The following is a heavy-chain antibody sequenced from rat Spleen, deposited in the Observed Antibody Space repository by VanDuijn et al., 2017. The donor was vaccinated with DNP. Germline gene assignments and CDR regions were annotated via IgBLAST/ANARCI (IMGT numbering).Heavy chain of an antibody. Sequence: EVQLVESGGGLVQPGRSLKLSCAASGFTFTKYWMYWIRQVPGKGLEWVASITSSGGSTYYPDSVKGRFTISRDNAKNTLYLQMNSLRSEDTATYYCARYYGGLVGYFDYWGQGVMVTVSS. D-gene: IGHD1-11*01. CDR3: ARYYGGLVGYFDY. J-gene: IGHJ2*01. CDR2: ITSSGGST. CDR1: GFTFTKYW. V-gene: IGHV5-31*01.